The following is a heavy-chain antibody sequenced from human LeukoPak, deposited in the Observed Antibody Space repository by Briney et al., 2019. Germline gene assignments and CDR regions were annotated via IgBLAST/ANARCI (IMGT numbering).Heavy chain of an antibody. J-gene: IGHJ2*01. CDR1: GGSISSGGYY. CDR2: LLYRGST. D-gene: IGHD1-14*01. CDR3: ARTGRRGYFDF. V-gene: IGHV4-61*08. Sequence: SQTLSLTCTVSGGSISSGGYYWSWVRQSPEKGLEWIVSLLYRGSTHYNPSLRSRVAISHDTSNNQFSLKLTSVTTADTAVYYCARTGRRGYFDFWGRGTLVTVSS.